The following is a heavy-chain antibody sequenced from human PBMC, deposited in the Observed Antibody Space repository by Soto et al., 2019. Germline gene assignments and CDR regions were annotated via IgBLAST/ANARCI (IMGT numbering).Heavy chain of an antibody. CDR3: ARDVGGSVVPHWFDP. CDR2: VDASGNT. V-gene: IGHV4-4*07. Sequence: QVQLQESGPGLVKASETLYLSCTVSGHSISADYWSWIRQPAGKRLEWIGRVDASGNTNYNPSLKSRVTMSVDTSKNQFFLKVRSVTAADTAMYFCARDVGGSVVPHWFDPWGQGALVTVSS. D-gene: IGHD3-22*01. CDR1: GHSISADY. J-gene: IGHJ5*02.